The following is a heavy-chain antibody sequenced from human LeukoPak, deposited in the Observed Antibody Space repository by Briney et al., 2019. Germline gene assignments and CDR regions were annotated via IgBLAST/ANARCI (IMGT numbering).Heavy chain of an antibody. CDR2: INPGDYDA. Sequence: GEALKISCKASGYSFSSYWIGWVRQMPGKGLEWMAIINPGDYDARYSPSFQGQVTVSADRSISAPYMQWSTLKASDTATYYCTKAPTSSLSFFDFWGQGTLVTVSS. CDR3: TKAPTSSLSFFDF. CDR1: GYSFSSYW. J-gene: IGHJ4*02. V-gene: IGHV5-51*01. D-gene: IGHD5-24*01.